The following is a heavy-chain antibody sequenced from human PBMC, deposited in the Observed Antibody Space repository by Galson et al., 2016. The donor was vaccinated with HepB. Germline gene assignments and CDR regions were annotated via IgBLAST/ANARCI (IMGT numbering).Heavy chain of an antibody. CDR3: ARDVVIDPRIEYYYYYYGLDV. CDR1: GFSFSQYA. V-gene: IGHV3-23*01. J-gene: IGHJ6*02. D-gene: IGHD2-21*01. CDR2: IKGDSGYT. Sequence: SLRLSCAASGFSFSQYAMSWVRQAPGKGLEWVTIIKGDSGYTQYPDSVKGRFTVSRDNSKNTLYLQMNSLRAEDTAVYFWARDVVIDPRIEYYYYYYGLDVWGQGTTVTVSS.